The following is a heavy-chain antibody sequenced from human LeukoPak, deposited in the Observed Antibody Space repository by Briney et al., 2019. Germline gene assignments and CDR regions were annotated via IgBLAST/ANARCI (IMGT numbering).Heavy chain of an antibody. V-gene: IGHV1-18*01. CDR3: ARADIEYSSSGGYYYYYMDV. D-gene: IGHD6-6*01. CDR1: GYTFTSYG. J-gene: IGHJ6*03. CDR2: ISAYNGNT. Sequence: ASVKVSCKTSGYTFTSYGISWVRQAPGQGLEWMGWISAYNGNTNYAQKLQGRVTITTDESTSTAYMELSSLRSEDTAVYYCARADIEYSSSGGYYYYYMDVWGKGTTVTVSS.